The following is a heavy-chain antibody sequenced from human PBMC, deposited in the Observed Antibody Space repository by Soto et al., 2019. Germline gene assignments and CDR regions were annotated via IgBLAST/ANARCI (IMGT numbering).Heavy chain of an antibody. CDR3: ARADVLLWFGELRYYFDY. Sequence: QVQLVQSGAEVKKPGASVKVSCKASGYTFTSYGIGWVRQAPGQGLEWMGWISAYNGNTNYAQKLQGRVTMTTDTSTSTAYMELRSLRSDDTAVYYCARADVLLWFGELRYYFDYWGQGTLVTVSS. CDR2: ISAYNGNT. V-gene: IGHV1-18*04. CDR1: GYTFTSYG. D-gene: IGHD3-10*01. J-gene: IGHJ4*02.